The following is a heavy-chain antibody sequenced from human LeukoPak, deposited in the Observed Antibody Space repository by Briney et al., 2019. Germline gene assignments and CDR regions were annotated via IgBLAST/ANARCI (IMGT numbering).Heavy chain of an antibody. Sequence: SETLSLTCTVSGGSISSSSYYRGWIRQPPGKGLEWIGTIYYSGSTYYNPSLKSRVTISVDTSKNQFSLKLTSVTAADTAVYYCARTDYDSSGYYYGWFDPWGQGTLVTVSS. J-gene: IGHJ5*02. CDR1: GGSISSSSYY. CDR3: ARTDYDSSGYYYGWFDP. V-gene: IGHV4-39*01. CDR2: IYYSGST. D-gene: IGHD3-22*01.